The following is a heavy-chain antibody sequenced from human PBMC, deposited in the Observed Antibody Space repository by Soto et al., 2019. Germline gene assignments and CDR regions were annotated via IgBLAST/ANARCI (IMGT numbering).Heavy chain of an antibody. CDR1: GASISSYF. V-gene: IGHV4-59*01. J-gene: IGHJ3*02. CDR2: VHYSGNT. Sequence: PSETLSLTFTVSGASISSYFWTWSRQSPGKGLQWIGYVHYSGNTNYNPSLNSRVTMSVDTSKNQFSLRLTSVTAADTAVYYCARMNQLAPKRNAFDIWGQGTMVTVSS. D-gene: IGHD1-1*01. CDR3: ARMNQLAPKRNAFDI.